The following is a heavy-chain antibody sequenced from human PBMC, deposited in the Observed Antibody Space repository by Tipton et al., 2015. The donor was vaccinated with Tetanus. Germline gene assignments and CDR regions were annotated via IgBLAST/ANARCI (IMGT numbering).Heavy chain of an antibody. CDR3: ARGIWFGPGPKFYFDS. D-gene: IGHD3-10*01. CDR1: RDSISNYY. V-gene: IGHV4-59*13. CDR2: VSHTGST. Sequence: TLSLTCTVSRDSISNYYWSWIRQPPGKGLEWIGYVSHTGSTNSNPSLKGRITISIDTSKNQFSLELTSVTAADTAVYYCARGIWFGPGPKFYFDSWGQGTLVAVSS. J-gene: IGHJ4*02.